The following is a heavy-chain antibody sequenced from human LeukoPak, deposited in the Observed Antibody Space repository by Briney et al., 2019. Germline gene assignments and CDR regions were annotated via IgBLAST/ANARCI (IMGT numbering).Heavy chain of an antibody. Sequence: PGGSLRLSCAASGFTFSKFGMHWVRQAPGKGLEWVGVIAYDGSNKYYTESVKGRFTISRDNANNTLYLQLNSLRADDTAVYYCARGGLSLEWFDPWGQGTLVTVSS. CDR1: GFTFSKFG. CDR3: ARGGLSLEWFDP. J-gene: IGHJ5*02. CDR2: IAYDGSNK. V-gene: IGHV3-30*03. D-gene: IGHD2-2*01.